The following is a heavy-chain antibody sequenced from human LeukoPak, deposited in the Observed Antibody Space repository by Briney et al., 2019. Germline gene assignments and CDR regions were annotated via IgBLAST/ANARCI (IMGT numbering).Heavy chain of an antibody. V-gene: IGHV3-23*01. CDR3: AKHSGSYFIYYRDS. J-gene: IGHJ4*02. Sequence: HPGGSLRLSCAASGFTFSSYGMSWVRQAPGKGLEWVSTISGSGYNTYYADSVKGRFTISRDNSANILYLQMNSLRAEDTALYYCAKHSGSYFIYYRDSWGQGALVTISS. CDR2: ISGSGYNT. D-gene: IGHD1-26*01. CDR1: GFTFSSYG.